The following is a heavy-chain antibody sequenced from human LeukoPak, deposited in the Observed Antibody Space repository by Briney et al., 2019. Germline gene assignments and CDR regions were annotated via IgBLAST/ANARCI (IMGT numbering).Heavy chain of an antibody. CDR3: ARPIRAGGCSGGSCYGGSAFDI. J-gene: IGHJ3*02. Sequence: PSETLSLTCTVSGGSISSYYWSWIRQPPGKGLEWIGYIYYSGSTNYNPSLKSRVTISVDTSKNQFSLKLNSVTAADTAVYYCARPIRAGGCSGGSCYGGSAFDIWGQGTMVTVSS. CDR1: GGSISSYY. CDR2: IYYSGST. D-gene: IGHD2-15*01. V-gene: IGHV4-59*08.